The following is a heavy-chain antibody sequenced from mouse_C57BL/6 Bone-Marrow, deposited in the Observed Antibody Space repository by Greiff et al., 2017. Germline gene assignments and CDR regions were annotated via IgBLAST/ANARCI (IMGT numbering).Heavy chain of an antibody. CDR3: ARCNYGSSSWFAY. D-gene: IGHD1-1*01. CDR2: IRNKANGYTT. V-gene: IGHV7-3*01. CDR1: GFTFTDYY. J-gene: IGHJ3*01. Sequence: EVMLVESGGGLVQPGGSLSLSCAASGFTFTDYYMSWVRQPPGKALEWLGFIRNKANGYTTEYSASVKGRFTISRDNSQSILYLQMNALRAEDSATYYCARCNYGSSSWFAYWGQGTLVTVSA.